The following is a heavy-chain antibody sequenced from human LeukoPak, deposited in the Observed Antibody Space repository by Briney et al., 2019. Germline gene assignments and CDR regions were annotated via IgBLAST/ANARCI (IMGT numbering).Heavy chain of an antibody. Sequence: GGCLRLSRVFSGFTLRFFGTNWVRQTPRKGLGWVSYISSDSRTVDYADSVRGRLTISRDNVRNSLYLQMNSLRVEDTAVYFCARGGAARPDYWGRGTLVSVSS. CDR2: ISSDSRTV. CDR1: GFTLRFFG. J-gene: IGHJ4*02. V-gene: IGHV3-48*04. CDR3: ARGGAARPDY. D-gene: IGHD6-6*01.